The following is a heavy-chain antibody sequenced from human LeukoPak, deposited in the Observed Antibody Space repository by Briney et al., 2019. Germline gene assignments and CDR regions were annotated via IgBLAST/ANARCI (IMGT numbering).Heavy chain of an antibody. CDR1: GYTFSNYW. V-gene: IGHV3-74*01. Sequence: GGALRLSCAGSGYTFSNYWIQRVRRVPGKGLVWVSRIKSDGSSTHYADSVKGRFTISRDNARNTLYLQMNSLRAEDTAVYYCASELRLGYWGQGILVTVSS. CDR3: ASELRLGY. D-gene: IGHD3-10*01. CDR2: IKSDGSST. J-gene: IGHJ4*02.